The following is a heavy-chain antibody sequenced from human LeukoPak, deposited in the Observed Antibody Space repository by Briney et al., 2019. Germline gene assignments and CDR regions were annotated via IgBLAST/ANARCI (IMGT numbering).Heavy chain of an antibody. Sequence: QTGGSLRLSCATSGFTFSSYEMNWVRQAPGKGLEWVSHISDGGGAIHYADSAKGRFTISRDDAKYSLYLQMNSLRVEDTALYYCARSSGSYRPFDSWGRGTLVTVSS. CDR3: ARSSGSYRPFDS. J-gene: IGHJ4*02. CDR2: ISDGGGAI. D-gene: IGHD1-26*01. CDR1: GFTFSSYE. V-gene: IGHV3-48*03.